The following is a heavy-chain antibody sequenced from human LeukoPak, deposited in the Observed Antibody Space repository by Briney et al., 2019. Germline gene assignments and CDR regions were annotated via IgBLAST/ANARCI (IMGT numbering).Heavy chain of an antibody. Sequence: SSETLSLTCTVSGGSISSYYWSWIRQPPGKGLEWIGYIYYSGSTNYNPSLKSRVTISVDTSKNQFSLKLSSVTAADTAVYYCARLGDYYGSGSYADMGGIDYWGQGTLVTVSS. CDR3: ARLGDYYGSGSYADMGGIDY. V-gene: IGHV4-59*08. D-gene: IGHD3-10*01. CDR1: GGSISSYY. J-gene: IGHJ4*02. CDR2: IYYSGST.